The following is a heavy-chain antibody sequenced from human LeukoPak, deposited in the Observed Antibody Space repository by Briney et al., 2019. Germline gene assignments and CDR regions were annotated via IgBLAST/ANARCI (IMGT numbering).Heavy chain of an antibody. V-gene: IGHV1-18*01. Sequence: ASVKVSCKASGYTFTSYGISWVRQAPGQGLEWMGWISAYNGNTNYAQKLQGRVTMTTDTSTSTAYMELRSLRSDNTAVYYCARDPFLWPYYYYYYYGMDVWGQGTTVTVSS. D-gene: IGHD2-21*01. CDR3: ARDPFLWPYYYYYYYGMDV. J-gene: IGHJ6*02. CDR2: ISAYNGNT. CDR1: GYTFTSYG.